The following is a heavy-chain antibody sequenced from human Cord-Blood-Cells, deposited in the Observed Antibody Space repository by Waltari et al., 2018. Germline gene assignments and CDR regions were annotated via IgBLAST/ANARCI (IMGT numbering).Heavy chain of an antibody. J-gene: IGHJ4*02. CDR3: ARTEEITAATDY. CDR1: GGTFSSYA. Sequence: QVQLVQSGAEVKKPGSSVKVSCKASGGTFSSYAISWVRQARGQGLEWMGVIIPIFGRANYAQKFQGRVTITADEATSTAYMELSSLRSEDTAVYYCARTEEITAATDYWGQGTLVTVSS. CDR2: IIPIFGRA. D-gene: IGHD2-15*01. V-gene: IGHV1-69*01.